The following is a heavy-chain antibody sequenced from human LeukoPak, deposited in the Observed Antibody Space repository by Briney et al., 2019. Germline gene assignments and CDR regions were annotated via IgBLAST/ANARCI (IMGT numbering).Heavy chain of an antibody. CDR3: AVHSGYSYGYLDY. CDR1: GGSISSYY. Sequence: KPSETLSLTCTVPGGSISSYYWRWIRQPAGEGLEWIGRIYTSGSTNYNPSLKSRVTMSVDTSKNQFSLTLSSVTAADTAVYYCAVHSGYSYGYLDYWGQGTLVTVSS. CDR2: IYTSGST. D-gene: IGHD5-18*01. J-gene: IGHJ4*02. V-gene: IGHV4-4*07.